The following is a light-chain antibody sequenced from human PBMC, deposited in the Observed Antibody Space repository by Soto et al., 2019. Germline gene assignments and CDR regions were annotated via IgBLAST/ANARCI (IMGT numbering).Light chain of an antibody. CDR1: QSVSDSY. J-gene: IGKJ1*01. CDR3: QQYGSSSSWT. Sequence: EVVLTQSPGTLSLSPGERATLSCWSSQSVSDSYLAWYQQKPGQAPRLLIYGASTRATGIPDRFTGSGSETDFTLTITRLEPEDFAVYYCQQYGSSSSWTFGQGTKVDI. V-gene: IGKV3-20*01. CDR2: GAS.